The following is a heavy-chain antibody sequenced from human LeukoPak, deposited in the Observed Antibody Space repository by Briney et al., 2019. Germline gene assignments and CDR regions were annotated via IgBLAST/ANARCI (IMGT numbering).Heavy chain of an antibody. CDR1: GFTFSDYY. CDR2: ISSSGSNK. Sequence: PGGSLRLSCAASGFTFSDYYMSWIRQAPGKGLEWVSYISSSGSNKYYADSVKGRFTISRDNAKNSLYLQMNSLRAEDTAVYYCAREGPRMSGYSYGFYYYYMDVWGKGATVTISS. J-gene: IGHJ6*03. D-gene: IGHD5-18*01. CDR3: AREGPRMSGYSYGFYYYYMDV. V-gene: IGHV3-11*01.